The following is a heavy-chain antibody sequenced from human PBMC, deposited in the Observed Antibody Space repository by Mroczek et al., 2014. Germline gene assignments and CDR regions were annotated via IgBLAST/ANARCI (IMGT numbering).Heavy chain of an antibody. CDR2: ISSSSSTI. Sequence: VQLVQSGGGLVQPGGSLRLSCAASGFTFSSYSMNWVRQAPGKGLEWVSYISSSSSTIYYADSVKGRFTISRDNAKNSLYLQMNSLRAEDTAVYYCARVSRLSSGWFLGDWFDPWGQGTLVTVSS. J-gene: IGHJ5*02. CDR3: ARVSRLSSGWFLGDWFDP. D-gene: IGHD6-19*01. V-gene: IGHV3-48*01. CDR1: GFTFSSYS.